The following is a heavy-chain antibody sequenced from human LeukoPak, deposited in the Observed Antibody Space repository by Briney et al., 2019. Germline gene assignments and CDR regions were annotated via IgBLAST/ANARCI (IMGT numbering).Heavy chain of an antibody. CDR2: TWHDGSNK. CDR3: ARDPSGYFDY. V-gene: IGHV3-33*01. Sequence: QPGRSLRLSCAASGFTFSSYGMHWVRQAPGKGLEWVAVTWHDGSNKYYADSVKGRFTISRDNSKNTLYLQMNSLRAEDTAVYYCARDPSGYFDYWGQGTLVTVSS. D-gene: IGHD3-10*01. CDR1: GFTFSSYG. J-gene: IGHJ4*02.